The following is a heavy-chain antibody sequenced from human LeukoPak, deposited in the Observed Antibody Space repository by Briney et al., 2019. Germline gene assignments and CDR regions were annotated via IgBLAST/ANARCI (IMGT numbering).Heavy chain of an antibody. CDR1: GFTVSSNY. J-gene: IGHJ6*02. CDR2: IYNGGST. Sequence: GGSLRLSCAASGFTVSSNYMSWVRQAPGKGLEWVSVIYNGGSTYYADSVKGRFTISRDNSKNTLYLQMNSLRAEDTAVYYCAREYYYYGMDVWGQGTTVTVSS. V-gene: IGHV3-53*01. CDR3: AREYYYYGMDV.